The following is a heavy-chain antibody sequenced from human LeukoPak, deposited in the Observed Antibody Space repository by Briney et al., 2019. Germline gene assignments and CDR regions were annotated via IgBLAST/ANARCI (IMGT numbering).Heavy chain of an antibody. CDR1: VYTFTDYY. CDR2: FNPNSGRR. J-gene: IGHJ4*02. V-gene: IGHV1-2*06. CDR3: ARDVAPDGQWIFDF. Sequence: ASVNVSCKSSVYTFTDYYIHWVRQAPGQGLEWMGQFNPNSGRRAYAQRFQGRVAMTWDTSITTGYLELSSLRSDDMAIYYCARDVAPDGQWIFDFWGQGTLVTVTS. D-gene: IGHD5-24*01.